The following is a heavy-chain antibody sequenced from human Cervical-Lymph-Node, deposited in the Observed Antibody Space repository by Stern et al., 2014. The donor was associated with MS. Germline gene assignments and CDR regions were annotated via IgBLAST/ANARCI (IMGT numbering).Heavy chain of an antibody. CDR2: VYYSGTT. CDR1: GGSISSSRHY. D-gene: IGHD4/OR15-4a*01. CDR3: ARRGENYHPHFDF. J-gene: IGHJ4*02. V-gene: IGHV4-39*01. Sequence: VQLLESGPGLVKPSETLSLICTVSGGSISSSRHYWGWIRQPPGKGLDWIGMVYYSGTTYYNPSLKSRVTLSVDTSQTQFSLTLSSVAAADTAVYYCARRGENYHPHFDFWGQGTLVTVSS.